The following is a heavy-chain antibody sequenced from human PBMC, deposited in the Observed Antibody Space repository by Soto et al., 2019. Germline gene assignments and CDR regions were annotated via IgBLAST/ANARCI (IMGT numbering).Heavy chain of an antibody. V-gene: IGHV2-5*02. CDR2: IYWDDDK. CDR3: AHRRYYFDY. CDR1: GFSLSTSGVG. J-gene: IGHJ4*02. Sequence: QITLKESGPTLVKPTQTLTLTCTFSGFSLSTSGVGVGWIRQPPGKALEWLALIYWDDDKRYSPSLKSRLTITKHTSKNQVVLTMTNMDPVDTATYYCAHRRYYFDYWGQGTLVTVSS.